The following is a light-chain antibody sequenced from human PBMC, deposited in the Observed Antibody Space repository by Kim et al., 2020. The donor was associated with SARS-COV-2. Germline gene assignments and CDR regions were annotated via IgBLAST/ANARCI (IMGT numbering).Light chain of an antibody. CDR2: DAS. Sequence: PGEKAALACRASQIVANYLAWYQPKPGQAPRLLIYDASNRATGIPPRFSGSGSGTDFTLTISSLEPEDFAVYYCQLRTNWPPRITFGGGTKVDIK. J-gene: IGKJ4*02. CDR3: QLRTNWPPRIT. CDR1: QIVANY. V-gene: IGKV3-11*01.